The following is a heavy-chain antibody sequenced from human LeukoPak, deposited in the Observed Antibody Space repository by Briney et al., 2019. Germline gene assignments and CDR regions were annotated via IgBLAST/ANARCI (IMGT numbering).Heavy chain of an antibody. Sequence: SGGSLRLSCTAPGFTFSDYYMSWIRQAPGKGLEWVSYITSSGSSIYYADSVKGRFTISRDNAKNSLYLQMNSLRAEDTALYYCARGVDILTASSAPHNWFDPWGQGTLVTVSS. J-gene: IGHJ5*02. CDR1: GFTFSDYY. V-gene: IGHV3-11*01. CDR2: ITSSGSSI. D-gene: IGHD3-9*01. CDR3: ARGVDILTASSAPHNWFDP.